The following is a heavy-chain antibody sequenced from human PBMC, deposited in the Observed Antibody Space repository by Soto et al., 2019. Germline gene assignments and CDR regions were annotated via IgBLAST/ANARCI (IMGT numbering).Heavy chain of an antibody. V-gene: IGHV4-31*03. CDR1: GDSITSGNYY. D-gene: IGHD3-9*01. J-gene: IGHJ3*02. CDR3: ARPNYDIFTGLSGFDI. CDR2: IHHSGNT. Sequence: QVQLQESGPGLVKPSQTLSLTCIVSGDSITSGNYYWSWIRQHPGKGLEWIGYIHHSGNTYYIPSLNSRLSLSMDTSKNQFSLQLSSVTAADTALYSCARPNYDIFTGLSGFDIWGQGTMVTVSS.